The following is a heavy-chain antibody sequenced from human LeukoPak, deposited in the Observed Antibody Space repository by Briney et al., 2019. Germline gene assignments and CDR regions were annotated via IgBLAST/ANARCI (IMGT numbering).Heavy chain of an antibody. V-gene: IGHV6-1*01. CDR1: EDSVSINSAA. J-gene: IGHJ4*02. Sequence: SQTLSLTCAISEDSVSINSAAWNWIRQSPSRGLEWLGRTYQRSKWYNDYAVSVKSRITINPDISKNQFSLQLNSVTPEDTAVYYCARSPSPYSSGWYFDYWGQGALVTVSS. CDR2: TYQRSKWYN. CDR3: ARSPSPYSSGWYFDY. D-gene: IGHD6-19*01.